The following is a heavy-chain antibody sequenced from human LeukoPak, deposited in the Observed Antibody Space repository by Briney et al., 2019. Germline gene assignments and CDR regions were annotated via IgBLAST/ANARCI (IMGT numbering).Heavy chain of an antibody. V-gene: IGHV4-34*01. D-gene: IGHD3-9*01. Sequence: SETLSLTCAVYGGSFSGYYWSWIRQPPGKGLEWIGEINHSGSTNYNPSLKSRVTISVDTSKNQFSLKLSSVTAADTAVYYCARHDYARLRYFDWVWDYWGQGTLVTVSS. CDR3: ARHDYARLRYFDWVWDY. CDR1: GGSFSGYY. J-gene: IGHJ4*02. CDR2: INHSGST.